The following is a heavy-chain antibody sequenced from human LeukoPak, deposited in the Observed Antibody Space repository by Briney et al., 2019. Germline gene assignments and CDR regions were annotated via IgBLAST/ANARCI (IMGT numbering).Heavy chain of an antibody. V-gene: IGHV5-51*01. CDR2: IYPGDSDT. CDR1: GYTFTGYY. Sequence: ASVKVSCKTSGYTFTGYYMHWVRQMPGKGLEWMGIIYPGDSDTRYSPSFQGQVTISADKSISTAYLQWSSLKASDTAMYYCGRPYSSGWYFFDYWGQGTLVTVSS. CDR3: GRPYSSGWYFFDY. D-gene: IGHD6-19*01. J-gene: IGHJ4*02.